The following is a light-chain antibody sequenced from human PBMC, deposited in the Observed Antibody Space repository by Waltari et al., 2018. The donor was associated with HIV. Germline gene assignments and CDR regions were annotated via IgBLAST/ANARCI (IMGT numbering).Light chain of an antibody. J-gene: IGKJ4*01. CDR3: QQSYSPPLT. Sequence: DIVMTQSPDSLAVSLGERAAINGKSRQSVLYIPAHKNYLAWYQQRPGQPPKLLIYWASTRESGVPDRFSGSGSGTDFTLTISSLQAEDVAVYYCQQSYSPPLTFGGGTKVEIK. CDR1: QSVLYIPAHKNY. V-gene: IGKV4-1*01. CDR2: WAS.